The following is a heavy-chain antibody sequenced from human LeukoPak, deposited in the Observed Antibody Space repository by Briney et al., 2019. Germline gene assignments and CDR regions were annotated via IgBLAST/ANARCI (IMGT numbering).Heavy chain of an antibody. V-gene: IGHV4-38-2*02. CDR1: GYSISSGYY. J-gene: IGHJ4*02. D-gene: IGHD5-18*01. CDR2: IYHSGST. CDR3: ARDSGYSYGPRYYFDY. Sequence: SETLSLTCAVSGYSISSGYYWGWIRQPPGKGLEWIGSIYHSGSTYYNPSLKSRVTISVDTSKNQFPLKLSSVTAADTAVYYCARDSGYSYGPRYYFDYWGQGTLVTVSS.